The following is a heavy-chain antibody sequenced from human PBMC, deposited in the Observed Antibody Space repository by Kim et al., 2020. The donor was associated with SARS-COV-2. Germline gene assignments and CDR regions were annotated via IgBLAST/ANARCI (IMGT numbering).Heavy chain of an antibody. J-gene: IGHJ6*02. CDR1: GFTFSNYR. D-gene: IGHD3-10*01. V-gene: IGHV3-48*02. CDR3: ARDSYYYGSGGDYYVMDV. CDR2: ISTSSRTI. Sequence: GGSLRLSCAASGFTFSNYRMNWLRQAPGKGLGWVSYISTSSRTIYYGDSVKGRFTISRDNAQNSLDLHMNSLRDEDTAVYYCARDSYYYGSGGDYYVMDVWGQGTTVIVSS.